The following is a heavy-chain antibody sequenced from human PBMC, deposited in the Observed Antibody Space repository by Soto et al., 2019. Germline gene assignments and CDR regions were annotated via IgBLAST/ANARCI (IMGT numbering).Heavy chain of an antibody. Sequence: QVQLVESGGGVVQPGRSLRLSCAASGFTVSSYAMHWVRQAPGKGLVWVAVISYAGSNKSYADSVKGRFTISRDNSKNTLYLQMNSLRAEDTAVYYCARDREGGWLVISQYFDYWGQGTLVTVSS. D-gene: IGHD6-19*01. CDR3: ARDREGGWLVISQYFDY. CDR2: ISYAGSNK. CDR1: GFTVSSYA. J-gene: IGHJ4*02. V-gene: IGHV3-30-3*01.